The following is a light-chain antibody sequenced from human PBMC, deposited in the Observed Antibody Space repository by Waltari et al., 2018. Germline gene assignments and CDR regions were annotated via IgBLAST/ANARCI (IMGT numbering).Light chain of an antibody. CDR1: ESIGTS. J-gene: IGKJ1*01. Sequence: DIQMTQSPSTLSASVGDRVTFTCRASESIGTSLAWYQQKSGKAPKHLIYHASTLEGGVPSRFSGSGSGTDSTLTISSLQPDDFATYFCQQYYTYSLWAFGQGTKVETK. CDR3: QQYYTYSLWA. CDR2: HAS. V-gene: IGKV1-5*01.